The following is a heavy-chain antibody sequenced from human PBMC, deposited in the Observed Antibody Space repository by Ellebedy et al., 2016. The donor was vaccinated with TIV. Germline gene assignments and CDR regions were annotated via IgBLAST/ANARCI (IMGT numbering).Heavy chain of an antibody. CDR3: ARDLDKSSGWYGGAAY. Sequence: SLKISCVASGFTFDSYAMHWVRQAPGKGLEWVEVISNDGRSQYYADSVKGRFTVSRDNSMTTVYLEMNSLRAEDTALYYCARDLDKSSGWYGGAAYWGQGTQVTVSS. D-gene: IGHD6-19*01. V-gene: IGHV3-30-3*01. CDR1: GFTFDSYA. J-gene: IGHJ4*02. CDR2: ISNDGRSQ.